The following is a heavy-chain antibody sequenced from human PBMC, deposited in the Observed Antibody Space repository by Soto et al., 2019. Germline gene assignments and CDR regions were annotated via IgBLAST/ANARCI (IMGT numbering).Heavy chain of an antibody. D-gene: IGHD1-1*01. J-gene: IGHJ6*01. CDR1: GGTFSDYT. Sequence: SVKVSCKASGGTFSDYTINWVRQAPGQRLEWMGGIIPIFDAANYAEKFQGRVTITADESTSTSYMEVSSLRSEDTAVYYCAGNGTLTGTGYSCGMYAWGQGTMVTVSS. CDR3: AGNGTLTGTGYSCGMYA. CDR2: IIPIFDAA. V-gene: IGHV1-69*13.